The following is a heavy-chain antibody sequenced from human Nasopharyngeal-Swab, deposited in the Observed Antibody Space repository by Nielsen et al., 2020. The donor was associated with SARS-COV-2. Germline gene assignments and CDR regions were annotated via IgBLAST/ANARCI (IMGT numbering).Heavy chain of an antibody. Sequence: ASVKVSCKASGYTFTTYAMNWVRQAPGQGLEWMGWINTNTGNPTYAQGFTGRLVFSLDTSVSTAYLQISSLKAEDTAVYYCARDLRTDAFDIWGEGTMVTVSS. CDR3: ARDLRTDAFDI. D-gene: IGHD4-17*01. J-gene: IGHJ3*02. V-gene: IGHV7-4-1*02. CDR1: GYTFTTYA. CDR2: INTNTGNP.